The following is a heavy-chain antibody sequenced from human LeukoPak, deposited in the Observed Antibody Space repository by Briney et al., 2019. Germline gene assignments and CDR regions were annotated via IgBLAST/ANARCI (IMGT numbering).Heavy chain of an antibody. Sequence: SETLSLTCTVSGGSISSSSYYWGWIRQPPGKGREWMGSIYYSGSTYYNPSLKSRVTISVDMSKNKFSLKLSSVTAADMAVYYCASVTMVVVAWGQGTLVTVSS. V-gene: IGHV4-39*01. J-gene: IGHJ5*02. CDR2: IYYSGST. D-gene: IGHD3-22*01. CDR1: GGSISSSSYY. CDR3: ASVTMVVVA.